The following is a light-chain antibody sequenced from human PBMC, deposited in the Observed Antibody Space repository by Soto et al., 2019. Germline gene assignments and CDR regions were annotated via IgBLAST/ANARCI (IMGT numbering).Light chain of an antibody. CDR1: QGITSA. CDR2: DVS. Sequence: AIQLTQSPSSLSASVGDRVTITCRATQGITSAFAWYQQTPGKPPKLLVYDVSTLENGVPSRFSGGGSGTDFTLTISNLLPEDFATYSFHQFDSLPFTFGGGTRVEI. CDR3: HQFDSLPFT. V-gene: IGKV1-13*02. J-gene: IGKJ4*01.